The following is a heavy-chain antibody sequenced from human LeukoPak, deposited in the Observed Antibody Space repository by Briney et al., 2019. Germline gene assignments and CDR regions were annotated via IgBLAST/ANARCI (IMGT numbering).Heavy chain of an antibody. D-gene: IGHD3-10*02. Sequence: GGSLRLSCAASGFTFSSFAMSWIRQAPGKGLEWVSYISSSSTIYYADSVKGRFTISRDNAKNSLYLQMNSLRAEDTAVYYCAELGITMIGGVWGKGTTVTISS. V-gene: IGHV3-48*04. J-gene: IGHJ6*04. CDR3: AELGITMIGGV. CDR1: GFTFSSFA. CDR2: ISSSSTI.